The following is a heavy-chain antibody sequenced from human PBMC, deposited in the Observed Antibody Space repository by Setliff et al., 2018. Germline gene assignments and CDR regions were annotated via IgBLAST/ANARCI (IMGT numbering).Heavy chain of an antibody. CDR2: VYTDGTT. D-gene: IGHD2-8*01. V-gene: IGHV4-61*02. CDR3: AKEHVVISFVTNTHHHYGMDV. Sequence: LSLTCTVSGASLRSGSAYWGWLRQSAGKGLEWIGRVYTDGTTNYSPSLKSRVTISADTSKNHFSLRMTSVTAADTAVYYCAKEHVVISFVTNTHHHYGMDVWGQGATVTVSS. CDR1: GASLRSGSAY. J-gene: IGHJ6*02.